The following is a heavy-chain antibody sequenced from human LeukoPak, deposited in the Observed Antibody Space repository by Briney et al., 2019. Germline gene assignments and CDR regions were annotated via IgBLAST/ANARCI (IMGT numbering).Heavy chain of an antibody. CDR1: GGTFSSYA. D-gene: IGHD1-7*01. CDR2: IIPIFGTA. CDR3: ARGNYEYYYYYMDV. V-gene: IGHV1-69*06. Sequence: SVKVSCKASGGTFSSYAISWVRQAPGQGLEWMGGIIPIFGTANYAQKFQGRVTITADKSTSAAYMELSSLRSEDTAVYYCARGNYEYYYYYMDVWGKGTTVTVSS. J-gene: IGHJ6*03.